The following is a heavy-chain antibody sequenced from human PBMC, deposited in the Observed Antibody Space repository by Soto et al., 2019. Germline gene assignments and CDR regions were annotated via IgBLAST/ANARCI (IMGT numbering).Heavy chain of an antibody. CDR3: AKDVSDFWSGLLLDP. Sequence: PGGSLRHSCAASGCTFSSYAMSLVRQATGKGLEWVSAISGSGGSTYYADSVKGRFTISRDNSKNTLYLQMNSLRAEDTAVYYCAKDVSDFWSGLLLDPWGQGTLVTVSS. D-gene: IGHD3-3*01. CDR2: ISGSGGST. CDR1: GCTFSSYA. V-gene: IGHV3-23*01. J-gene: IGHJ5*02.